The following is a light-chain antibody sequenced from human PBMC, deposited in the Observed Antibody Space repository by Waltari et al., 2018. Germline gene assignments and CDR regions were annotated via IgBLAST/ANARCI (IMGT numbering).Light chain of an antibody. Sequence: SYVLTQPPSVSVAPGKTARITCGGNNIGDENVHWYQQKPGQAPVGVIYYHSDRPSWIALRFTGSTSGNTAILTIRRVEAADEDDYYCQVCDSTTDHRVFGTGTKVTVL. CDR2: YHS. CDR1: NIGDEN. J-gene: IGLJ1*01. V-gene: IGLV3-21*04. CDR3: QVCDSTTDHRV.